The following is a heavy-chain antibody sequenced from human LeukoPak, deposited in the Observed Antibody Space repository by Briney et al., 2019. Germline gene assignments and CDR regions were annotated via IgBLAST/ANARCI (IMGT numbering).Heavy chain of an antibody. V-gene: IGHV3-15*01. Sequence: GGSLRLSCAASGFTFSNAWMSWVRQAPGKGLEWVGRIKSKTDGGTTDYAAPVKGRFTISRDDSKNTLYLQMKSLKTEDTAVYYCTTDTPTMVRGVTKSPHYFDYWGQGTLVTVSS. CDR1: GFTFSNAW. D-gene: IGHD3-10*01. CDR2: IKSKTDGGTT. CDR3: TTDTPTMVRGVTKSPHYFDY. J-gene: IGHJ4*02.